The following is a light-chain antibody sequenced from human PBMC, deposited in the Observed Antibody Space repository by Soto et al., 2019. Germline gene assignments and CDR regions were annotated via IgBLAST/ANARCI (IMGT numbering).Light chain of an antibody. CDR3: QQDGSSLFT. CDR2: GAS. CDR1: QSVSSSY. Sequence: EIVLTQSPSTLSLSPGERATLSCRASQSVSSSYLAWYQQKPGQAPRLLIYGASSRATGIPDRFSGSGSGTDFTLTSSRLEPEDFAVYYCQQDGSSLFTFGPGTKVDIK. V-gene: IGKV3-20*01. J-gene: IGKJ3*01.